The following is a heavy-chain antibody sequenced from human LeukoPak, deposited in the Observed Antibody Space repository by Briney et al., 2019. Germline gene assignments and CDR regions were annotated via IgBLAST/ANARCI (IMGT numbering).Heavy chain of an antibody. D-gene: IGHD3-3*01. V-gene: IGHV3-15*01. J-gene: IGHJ4*02. CDR2: IKSITDDGTT. CDR1: GFTFNNAW. CDR3: AKGQGAGVLGFLEWLSLDS. Sequence: GGSLRLSCAASGFTFNNAWMSWVRQAPGKGLEWVGLIKSITDDGTTDYAAPVKGRFTISRDDSKNTLYLQMNSLKTEDTAVYYCAKGQGAGVLGFLEWLSLDSWGQGTLVTVS.